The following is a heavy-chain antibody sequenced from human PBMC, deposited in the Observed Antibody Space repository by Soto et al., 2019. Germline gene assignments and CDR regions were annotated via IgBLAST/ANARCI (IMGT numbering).Heavy chain of an antibody. Sequence: GESLKISCKSSGYSFTSYWISWVRQMPGKGLEWMGRIDPSDSYTNYSPSFQGHVTISADKSISTAYLQWSSLKASDTAMYYCARHETPYYYDSSAHWFDPWGQGTLVTVSS. J-gene: IGHJ5*02. CDR3: ARHETPYYYDSSAHWFDP. D-gene: IGHD3-22*01. CDR1: GYSFTSYW. CDR2: IDPSDSYT. V-gene: IGHV5-10-1*01.